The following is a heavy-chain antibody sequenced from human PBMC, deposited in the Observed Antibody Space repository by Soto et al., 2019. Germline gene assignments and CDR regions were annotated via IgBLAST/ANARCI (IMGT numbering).Heavy chain of an antibody. CDR3: AGNYDILTGYSYYFDY. CDR2: IYYSGST. D-gene: IGHD3-9*01. J-gene: IGHJ4*02. V-gene: IGHV4-59*01. Sequence: SETLSLTCTASGGSISSYYWSWIRQPPGKGLEWIGYIYYSGSTNYNPSLKSRVTMSVDTSKNQFSLKLSSVTAADTAVYYCAGNYDILTGYSYYFDYWGQGTLVTVSS. CDR1: GGSISSYY.